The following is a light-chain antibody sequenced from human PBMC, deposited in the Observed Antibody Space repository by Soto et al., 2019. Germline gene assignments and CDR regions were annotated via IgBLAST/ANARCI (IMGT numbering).Light chain of an antibody. CDR2: AAS. Sequence: DIQLTQSPSFLSASVGDRVTITCRASQGISSYLAWYQQKPGKAPKLLIYAASTLQSGVPSRFSGSGSGKEFTLTISSLQPEDFATYYCLQLNSYPRTFDQGTKVDIK. J-gene: IGKJ1*01. CDR3: LQLNSYPRT. CDR1: QGISSY. V-gene: IGKV1-9*01.